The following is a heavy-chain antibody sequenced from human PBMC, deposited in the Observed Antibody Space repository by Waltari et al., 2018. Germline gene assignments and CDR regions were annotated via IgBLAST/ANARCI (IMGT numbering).Heavy chain of an antibody. Sequence: EVQLVESGGGLVQPGGSLRLSCAASGFTFTSYYMHWVRQPPGKGLVCVSRISGDGTSTSYADSVKGRFTISRDNAKNTLFLQMNSLRAEDTGVYYCARGSHYANDYWGQGTLVTVSS. J-gene: IGHJ4*02. D-gene: IGHD1-26*01. CDR3: ARGSHYANDY. V-gene: IGHV3-74*01. CDR2: ISGDGTST. CDR1: GFTFTSYY.